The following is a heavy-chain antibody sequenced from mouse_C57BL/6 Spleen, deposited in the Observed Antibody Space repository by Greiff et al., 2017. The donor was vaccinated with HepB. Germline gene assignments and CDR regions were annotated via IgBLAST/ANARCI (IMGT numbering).Heavy chain of an antibody. CDR2: IYPGDGDT. CDR1: GYAFSSSW. CDR3: APTMVTTDAMDY. J-gene: IGHJ4*01. D-gene: IGHD2-9*01. V-gene: IGHV1-82*01. Sequence: QVQLKQSGPELVKPGASVKISCKASGYAFSSSWMNWVKPRPGKGLEWIGRIYPGDGDTNYNGKLKGKATLTADKSTSTAYIQLSRLTSKNSAVYFCAPTMVTTDAMDYWGQGTSVTVSS.